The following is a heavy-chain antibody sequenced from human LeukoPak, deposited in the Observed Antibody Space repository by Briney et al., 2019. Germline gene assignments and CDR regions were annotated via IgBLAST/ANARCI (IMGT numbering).Heavy chain of an antibody. CDR3: ARDLRFLEPARAFDP. D-gene: IGHD3-3*01. V-gene: IGHV1-2*04. CDR2: INPNSGGT. J-gene: IGHJ5*02. CDR1: GYTFTGYY. Sequence: WASVKVSCKASGYTFTGYYMHWVRQAPGQGLEWMGWINPNSGGTNYAQKFQGWVTMTRDTSISTAYMELSSLRSEDTAVYYCARDLRFLEPARAFDPWGQGTLVTVSS.